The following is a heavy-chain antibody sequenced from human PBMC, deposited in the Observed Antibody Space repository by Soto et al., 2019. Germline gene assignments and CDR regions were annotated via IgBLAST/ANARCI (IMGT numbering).Heavy chain of an antibody. V-gene: IGHV4-34*01. Sequence: NPSETLSLTCAVSGGSFSGYYWSWIRQPPGKGLEWIGEINHSGSTNYNPSLKSRVTISVDTSKNQFSLKLSSVTAADTAVYYCASFPNYYDSSGNFDYWGQGTLVTVSS. J-gene: IGHJ4*02. D-gene: IGHD3-22*01. CDR3: ASFPNYYDSSGNFDY. CDR2: INHSGST. CDR1: GGSFSGYY.